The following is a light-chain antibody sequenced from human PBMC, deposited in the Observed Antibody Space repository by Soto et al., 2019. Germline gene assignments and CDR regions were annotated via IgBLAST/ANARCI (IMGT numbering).Light chain of an antibody. CDR3: AAWDDSLSVLYV. J-gene: IGLJ1*01. V-gene: IGLV1-47*01. Sequence: QSVLTQLPSASGTPGQRVTISCSGSSSNIGSNYVYWYQQLPGTAPKLLIYRNNQRPSGVPDRFSGSKSGTSASLAISGLRSEDEADYYCAAWDDSLSVLYVFGTGTKLTVL. CDR1: SSNIGSNY. CDR2: RNN.